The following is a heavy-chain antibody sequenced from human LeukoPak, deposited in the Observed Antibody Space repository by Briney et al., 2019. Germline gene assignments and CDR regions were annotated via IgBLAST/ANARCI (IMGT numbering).Heavy chain of an antibody. D-gene: IGHD5-18*01. CDR3: ARDRVPQCSYGDNFDY. V-gene: IGHV3-48*02. Sequence: GGSLRLSCAASGFTFSSYSMNWVRQAPGKGLGWVSYISSSSSTIYYADSVKGRFTISRDNAKNSLYLQMNSLRDEDTAVYYCARDRVPQCSYGDNFDYWGQGTLVTVSS. CDR2: ISSSSSTI. CDR1: GFTFSSYS. J-gene: IGHJ4*02.